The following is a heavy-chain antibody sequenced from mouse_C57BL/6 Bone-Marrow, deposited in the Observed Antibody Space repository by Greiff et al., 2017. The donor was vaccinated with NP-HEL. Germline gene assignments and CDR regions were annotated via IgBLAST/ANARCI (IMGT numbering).Heavy chain of an antibody. V-gene: IGHV5-9*01. CDR1: GFTFSSYT. J-gene: IGHJ4*01. CDR2: ISGGGGNT. CDR3: ARPYYGTHYYAMDY. D-gene: IGHD2-10*01. Sequence: DVMLVESGGGLVKPGGSLKLSCAASGFTFSSYTMSWVRQTPEKRLEWVATISGGGGNTYYPDSVKGRFTISRDNAKNTLYLQMSSLRSEDTALYYCARPYYGTHYYAMDYWGQGTSVTVSS.